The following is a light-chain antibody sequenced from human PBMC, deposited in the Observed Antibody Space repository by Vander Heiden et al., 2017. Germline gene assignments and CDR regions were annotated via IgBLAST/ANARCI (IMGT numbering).Light chain of an antibody. CDR2: DDS. V-gene: IGLV3-21*03. CDR3: QVWDSSSDQYV. Sequence: SYVLTQPPSVSVAPGKTARITCGGNNIGSKSVHWYQQKPGQAPVLVCYDDSDRPSGIPERFSGSNSGNTATLTIRRVEAGDEADYYCQVWDSSSDQYVFGTGTKVTVL. CDR1: NIGSKS. J-gene: IGLJ1*01.